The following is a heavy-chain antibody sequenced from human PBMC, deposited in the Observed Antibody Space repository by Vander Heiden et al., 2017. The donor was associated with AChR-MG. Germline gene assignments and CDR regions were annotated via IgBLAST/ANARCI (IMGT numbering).Heavy chain of an antibody. CDR2: IDPSDSYT. Sequence: EVQLVQSGAEVKKPGESLRISCKGSGYSFTSYWISWVRQMPGKGLEWMGRIDPSDSYTNYSPSFQGHVTISDDKSISTAYLQWSSLKASDTAMYYCARQVTMVRGVRRGWFDPWGQGTLVTVSS. J-gene: IGHJ5*02. D-gene: IGHD3-10*01. CDR1: GYSFTSYW. CDR3: ARQVTMVRGVRRGWFDP. V-gene: IGHV5-10-1*03.